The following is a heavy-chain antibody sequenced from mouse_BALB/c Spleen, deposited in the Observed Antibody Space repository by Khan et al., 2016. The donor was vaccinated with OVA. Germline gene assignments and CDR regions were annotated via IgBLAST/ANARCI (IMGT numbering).Heavy chain of an antibody. CDR2: INPSSGYT. V-gene: IGHV1-4*01. CDR1: GYTFTSYT. J-gene: IGHJ3*01. D-gene: IGHD2-14*01. CDR3: ARDGAYYRNDGWFAY. Sequence: QVQLQQSGAELARPGASVKMSCKASGYTFTSYTIHWIKQRPGQGLEWIGYINPSSGYTNYNQKFKDKATLTADKSSTTAYMQLSSLTSDYSAVYYCARDGAYYRNDGWFAYWGQGTLVTVSA.